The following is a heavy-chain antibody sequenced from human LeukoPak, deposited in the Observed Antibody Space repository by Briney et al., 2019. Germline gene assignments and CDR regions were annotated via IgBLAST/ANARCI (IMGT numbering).Heavy chain of an antibody. CDR1: GGSISSSSYY. CDR3: ARDTTHNDFWSGDNWFDP. Sequence: SETLSLTCTVSGGSISSSSYYWGWIRQPPGTGLEWIGRIYTSGSTNYNPSLKSRVTMSVDTSKNQFSLKLSSVTAADTAVYYCARDTTHNDFWSGDNWFDPWGQGTLVTVSS. D-gene: IGHD3-3*01. J-gene: IGHJ5*02. CDR2: IYTSGST. V-gene: IGHV4-39*07.